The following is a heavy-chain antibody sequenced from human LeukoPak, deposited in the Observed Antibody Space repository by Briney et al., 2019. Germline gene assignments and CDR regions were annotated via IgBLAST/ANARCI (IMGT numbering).Heavy chain of an antibody. V-gene: IGHV1-69*05. CDR2: IIPIFGTA. D-gene: IGHD6-6*01. Sequence: GSSVKVSCKASGGTFSSYAISWVRQAPGQGLERMGGIIPIFGTANYAQKFQGRVTITTDESTSTAYMELSSLRSEDTAVYYCVVGGSSSPWPLDYWGQGTLVTVSS. CDR3: VVGGSSSPWPLDY. CDR1: GGTFSSYA. J-gene: IGHJ4*02.